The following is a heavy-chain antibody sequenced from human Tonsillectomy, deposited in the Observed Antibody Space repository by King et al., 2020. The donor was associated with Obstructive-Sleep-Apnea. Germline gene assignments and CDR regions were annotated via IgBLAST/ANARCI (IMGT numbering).Heavy chain of an antibody. CDR1: GYSISSGHY. J-gene: IGHJ4*02. Sequence: VQLQESGPGLVKPSETLSLTCTVSGYSISSGHYWGWVRQPPGKGLEWIGTIYHSGSTHYNPSLKSRVTLSVDTSTTQFSLKLSSVTAADTAVFHCARGRAQTGTAGHFFDHWGQGTLVTVSS. CDR3: ARGRAQTGTAGHFFDH. CDR2: IYHSGST. V-gene: IGHV4-38-2*02. D-gene: IGHD1-7*01.